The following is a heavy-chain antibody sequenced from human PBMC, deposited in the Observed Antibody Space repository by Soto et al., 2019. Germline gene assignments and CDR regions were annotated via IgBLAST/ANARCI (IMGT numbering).Heavy chain of an antibody. CDR2: IDSDGNYT. J-gene: IGHJ4*02. D-gene: IGHD1-26*01. CDR1: GFTFSSYW. CDR3: VRDDVGVGIDY. V-gene: IGHV3-74*03. Sequence: EVQLVESGGGLVQPGGSLRLSCAASGFTFSSYWMHWVRQVPGKGLVWVSHIDSDGNYTTYADSVKGRFTISRDNAKKTVYRQMNSRGAEDTAVYYCVRDDVGVGIDYWGLGTLVTVSS.